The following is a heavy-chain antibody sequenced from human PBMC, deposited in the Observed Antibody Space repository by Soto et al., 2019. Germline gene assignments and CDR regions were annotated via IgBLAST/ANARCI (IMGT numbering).Heavy chain of an antibody. D-gene: IGHD4-17*01. V-gene: IGHV3-9*01. Sequence: GGSLRLSCAASGFTFDDYAIHWVRQAPGKGLEWVSGIIWNSGSIGYADSVKGRFTISRDNAKNSLYLQMNRLRAEDTALYYCAKGRSDYARRYYYYMDVWGKGTTATVSS. CDR3: AKGRSDYARRYYYYMDV. J-gene: IGHJ6*03. CDR1: GFTFDDYA. CDR2: IIWNSGSI.